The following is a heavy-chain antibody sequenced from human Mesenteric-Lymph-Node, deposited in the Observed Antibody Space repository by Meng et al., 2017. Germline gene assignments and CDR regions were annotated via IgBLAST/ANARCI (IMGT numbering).Heavy chain of an antibody. CDR2: IYYTGST. J-gene: IGHJ4*02. D-gene: IGHD3-22*01. Sequence: WFRQAPGKGLEWVGIIYYTGSTYYNPSLESRVTVSLDTSKNQFSLRLNSVTAADTAVYYCARPRYDGSGYSGSFDYWGQGTQVTGYS. V-gene: IGHV4-39*07. CDR3: ARPRYDGSGYSGSFDY.